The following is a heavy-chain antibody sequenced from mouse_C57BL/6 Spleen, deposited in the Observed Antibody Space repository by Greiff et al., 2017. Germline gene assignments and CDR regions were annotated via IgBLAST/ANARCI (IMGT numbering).Heavy chain of an antibody. J-gene: IGHJ2*01. CDR2: IYPGNSDT. CDR3: TRYITTVVASSDY. Sequence: VQLQQSGTVLARPGASVKMSCKTSGYTFTSYWMHWVKQRPGQGLEWIGAIYPGNSDTSYNQKFKGKAKLTAVTSASTAYMELSSLTNEDSAVYYCTRYITTVVASSDYWGQGTTLTVSS. CDR1: GYTFTSYW. D-gene: IGHD1-1*01. V-gene: IGHV1-5*01.